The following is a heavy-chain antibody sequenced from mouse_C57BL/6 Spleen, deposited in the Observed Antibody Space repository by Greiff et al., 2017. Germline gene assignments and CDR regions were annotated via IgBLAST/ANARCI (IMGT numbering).Heavy chain of an antibody. CDR2: IRSKSNNYAT. J-gene: IGHJ2*01. Sequence: EVKVIESGGGLVQPKGSLKLSCAASGFSFNTYAMNWVRQAPGKGLEWVARIRSKSNNYATYYADSVKDRFTISRDDSESMLYLQMNNLKTEDTAMYYCVRLAYYGSSYYFDYWGQGTTLTVSS. V-gene: IGHV10-1*01. CDR1: GFSFNTYA. D-gene: IGHD1-1*01. CDR3: VRLAYYGSSYYFDY.